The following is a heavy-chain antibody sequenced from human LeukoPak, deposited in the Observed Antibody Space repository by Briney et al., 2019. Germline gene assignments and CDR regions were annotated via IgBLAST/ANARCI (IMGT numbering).Heavy chain of an antibody. J-gene: IGHJ4*02. CDR3: ARSYGSSKVD. Sequence: PSKTLSLTCAVYGGSFSGYYWSWIRQPPGKGLEWIGEINHSGSTNYNPSLKSRVTISVDTSKNQFSLKLSSVTAADTAVYYCARSYGSSKVDWGQGTLVTVSS. CDR1: GGSFSGYY. D-gene: IGHD1-26*01. V-gene: IGHV4-34*01. CDR2: INHSGST.